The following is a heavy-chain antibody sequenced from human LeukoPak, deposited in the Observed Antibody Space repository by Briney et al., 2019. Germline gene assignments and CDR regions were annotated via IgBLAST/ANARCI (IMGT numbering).Heavy chain of an antibody. J-gene: IGHJ6*02. CDR2: ISSNGGST. CDR1: GFTFSSYA. CDR3: ARVHCSGGSCGMDV. V-gene: IGHV3-64*01. Sequence: GGSPRLSCAASGFTFSSYAMHWVRQAPGKGLEYVSAISSNGGSTYYANSVKGRFTISRDNSKNTLYLQMGSLRAEDMAVYYCARVHCSGGSCGMDVWGQGTTVTVSS. D-gene: IGHD2-15*01.